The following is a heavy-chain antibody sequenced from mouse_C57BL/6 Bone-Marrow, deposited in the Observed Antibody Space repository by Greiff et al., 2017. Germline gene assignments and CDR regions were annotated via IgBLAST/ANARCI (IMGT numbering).Heavy chain of an antibody. Sequence: VQVVESGPELVKPGASVKISCKASGYTFTDYYINWVKQRPGQGLEWIGWIFPGSGSTYYNEKFKGKATLTVDKSSSTAYMLLSSLTSEDSAVYFCADYYGSSYSYWYFDVWGTGTTVTVSS. CDR1: GYTFTDYY. V-gene: IGHV1-75*01. D-gene: IGHD1-1*01. CDR2: IFPGSGST. CDR3: ADYYGSSYSYWYFDV. J-gene: IGHJ1*03.